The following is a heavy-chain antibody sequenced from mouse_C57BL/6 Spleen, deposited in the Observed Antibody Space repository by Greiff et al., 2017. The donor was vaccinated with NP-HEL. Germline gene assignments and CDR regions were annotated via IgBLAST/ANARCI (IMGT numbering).Heavy chain of an antibody. CDR2: INPYNGGT. Sequence: EVKLQESGPVLVKPGASVKMSCKASGYTFTDYYMNWVKQSHGKSLEWIGVINPYNGGTSYNQKFKGKATLTVDKSSSTAYMELNSLTSEDSAVYYCARYYGSSYDYAMDYWGQGTSVTVSS. CDR3: ARYYGSSYDYAMDY. J-gene: IGHJ4*01. CDR1: GYTFTDYY. V-gene: IGHV1-19*01. D-gene: IGHD1-1*01.